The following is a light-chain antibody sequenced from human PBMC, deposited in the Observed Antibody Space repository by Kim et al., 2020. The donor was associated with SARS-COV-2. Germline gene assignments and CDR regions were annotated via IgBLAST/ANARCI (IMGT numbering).Light chain of an antibody. Sequence: DIQMTQSPSSLSASVGDRVTITCQASQDISNYLNWYQQKPGKAPKLLIYDASNLETGVPSRFSGSGSGTDFTFTISSLQPEDIATYYCQQYDNLPVFGQGTKLDI. CDR1: QDISNY. CDR2: DAS. J-gene: IGKJ2*01. V-gene: IGKV1-33*01. CDR3: QQYDNLPV.